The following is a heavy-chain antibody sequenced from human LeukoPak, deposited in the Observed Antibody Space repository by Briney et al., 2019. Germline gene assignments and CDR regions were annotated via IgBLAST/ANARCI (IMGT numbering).Heavy chain of an antibody. J-gene: IGHJ4*02. D-gene: IGHD3-10*01. CDR2: IYTSGST. V-gene: IGHV4-4*09. CDR3: ARLYRFGELLYDY. CDR1: GGSISSYY. Sequence: SETLSPTCTVSGGSISSYYWSWIRQPPGKGLEWIGYIYTSGSTNYNPPLKSRVTISVDTSKNQFSLKLSSVTAADTAVYYCARLYRFGELLYDYWGQGTLVTVSS.